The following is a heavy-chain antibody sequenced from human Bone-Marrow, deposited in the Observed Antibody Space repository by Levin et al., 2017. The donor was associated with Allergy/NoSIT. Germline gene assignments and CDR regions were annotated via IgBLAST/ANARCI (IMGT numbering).Heavy chain of an antibody. CDR2: TRNKANSYTT. D-gene: IGHD3-16*01. Sequence: GGSLRLSCAASGFTFSDHYMDWVRQAPGKGLEWVGRTRNKANSYTTEYAASVKGRFTISRDDSKSSLFLQMNSLKTEDTAVYYCARGGPDPTFLDSWGQGTLVTVSS. CDR1: GFTFSDHY. CDR3: ARGGPDPTFLDS. J-gene: IGHJ4*02. V-gene: IGHV3-72*01.